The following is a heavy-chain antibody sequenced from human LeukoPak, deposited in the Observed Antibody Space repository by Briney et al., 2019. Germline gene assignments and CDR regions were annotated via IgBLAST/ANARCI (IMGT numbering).Heavy chain of an antibody. V-gene: IGHV4-61*02. CDR1: GGSISGGSDY. CDR3: ARDHSSSSWMDSFEI. Sequence: SETLSLTCTVSGGSISGGSDYWSWIRQPAGKGLEWIGRIYTTGTADYNPSLKGRVFLSVDTSKNQFSLKVTSVTAADTAVYYCARDHSSSSWMDSFEIWGPGTKVTVSS. CDR2: IYTTGTA. J-gene: IGHJ3*02. D-gene: IGHD6-6*01.